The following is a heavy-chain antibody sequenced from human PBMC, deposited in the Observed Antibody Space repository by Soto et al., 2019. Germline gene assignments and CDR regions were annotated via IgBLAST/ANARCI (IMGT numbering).Heavy chain of an antibody. V-gene: IGHV4-34*01. CDR3: ARANRRDGYNYLSSGFDY. CDR1: GGSFSGYY. J-gene: IGHJ4*02. Sequence: QVQLQQWGAGLLKPSETLSLTCAVYGGSFSGYYWSWIRQPPGKGLEWIGEINHSGSTNYNPSLTGRVTISVATSKNQFSLKLSSVTAADTAVYYCARANRRDGYNYLSSGFDYWGQGTLVTVSS. D-gene: IGHD1-1*01. CDR2: INHSGST.